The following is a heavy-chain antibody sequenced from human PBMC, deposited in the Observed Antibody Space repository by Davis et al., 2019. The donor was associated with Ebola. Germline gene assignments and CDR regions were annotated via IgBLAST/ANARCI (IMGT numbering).Heavy chain of an antibody. V-gene: IGHV3-11*06. D-gene: IGHD2-21*02. CDR3: ARDSAREAYCGGDCYWSWYFDL. J-gene: IGHJ2*01. CDR1: GFTFSDYY. CDR2: ISSSSTYT. Sequence: PGGSLRLSCAASGFTFSDYYMSWIRQAPGKGLEWVSYISSSSTYTNYADSVKGRFTISRDNAKNSLYLQMNSLRDEDTAVYYCARDSAREAYCGGDCYWSWYFDLWGRGTLVTVSS.